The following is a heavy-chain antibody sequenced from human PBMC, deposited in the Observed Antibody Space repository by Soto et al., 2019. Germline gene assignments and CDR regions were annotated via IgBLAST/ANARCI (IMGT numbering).Heavy chain of an antibody. Sequence: EVQLVVSGGGLVQPGGSLRLSCAASGFTFSNYWMTWVRQSPAKGLEWVATINGDGSETYYGDSVQGRFTISRDNAKNSVFLRLNTLRDEDTAVYYCVRARIDYWGQGTLVTVSS. CDR1: GFTFSNYW. CDR2: INGDGSET. J-gene: IGHJ4*02. V-gene: IGHV3-7*03. CDR3: VRARIDY.